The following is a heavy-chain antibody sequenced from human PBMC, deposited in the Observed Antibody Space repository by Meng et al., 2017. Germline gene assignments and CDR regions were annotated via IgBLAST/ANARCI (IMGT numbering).Heavy chain of an antibody. Sequence: SVKVSCKASGYTFTSYDINWVRHATGQGLEWMGWMKPNSGNTGYAQKFQGRLTITRNTSINTAYMELTRLMSDDTAVYSCASGVYDSSAYMPFDHWVQGTLVTVSS. V-gene: IGHV1-8*03. J-gene: IGHJ4*03. CDR1: GYTFTSYD. CDR2: MKPNSGNT. CDR3: ASGVYDSSAYMPFDH. D-gene: IGHD3-22*01.